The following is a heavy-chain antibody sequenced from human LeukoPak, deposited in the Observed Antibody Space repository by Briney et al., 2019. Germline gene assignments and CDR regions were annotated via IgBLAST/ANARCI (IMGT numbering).Heavy chain of an antibody. D-gene: IGHD2-2*02. J-gene: IGHJ4*02. V-gene: IGHV2-5*01. CDR3: ARSHCNTWCTWGFDY. CDR2: IYWNDDE. Sequence: KMSGPTPVKPTQTLTLTCTFSGFSLSTSGVGVGWIRQPPGKALEWLALIYWNDDERYSPSLKSRLTITKDTSKNQVVLTMTSLDPMDTATYYCARSHCNTWCTWGFDYWGQGTLVTVSS. CDR1: GFSLSTSGVG.